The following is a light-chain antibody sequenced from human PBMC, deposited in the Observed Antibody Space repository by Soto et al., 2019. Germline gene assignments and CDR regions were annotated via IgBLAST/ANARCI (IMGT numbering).Light chain of an antibody. CDR3: QQYGSSLFT. CDR2: GAS. Sequence: EIVLTQSPGTLSLSPGDRATLSCRASQSVSSSYLAWYQQKPGQAPRLLIYGASSRATGIPDRFSGSGSGTAFTLTVSRLEPEDFAVYYCQQYGSSLFTFGPGTKVDIK. V-gene: IGKV3-20*01. J-gene: IGKJ3*01. CDR1: QSVSSSY.